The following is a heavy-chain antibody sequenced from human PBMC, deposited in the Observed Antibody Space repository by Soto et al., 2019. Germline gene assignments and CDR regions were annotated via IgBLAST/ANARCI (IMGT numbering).Heavy chain of an antibody. CDR2: ISGSGSTI. J-gene: IGHJ3*01. Sequence: GGSLRLSCAASGFTFSSYAVSWVRQAPGKGPEWISSISGSGSTIYYADSVKGRFTISRDNSKNTLYLQMSSLRAEDTAVYYCARDQPHDYNYDSSGYWRGAFDVWGQGIMVTVS. CDR3: ARDQPHDYNYDSSGYWRGAFDV. CDR1: GFTFSSYA. V-gene: IGHV3-23*01. D-gene: IGHD3-22*01.